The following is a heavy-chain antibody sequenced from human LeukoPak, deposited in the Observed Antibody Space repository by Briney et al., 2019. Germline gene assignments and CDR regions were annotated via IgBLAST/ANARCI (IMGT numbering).Heavy chain of an antibody. Sequence: QPGGSLRLSCAASGFTFSSYEMNWVRQAPGKGLEWVSYISSSGSTIYYADSVKGRLTISRDNAKNSLYLQMNSLRAEDTAVYYCARTPGIAAAEPPEYYFDYWGQGTLVTVS. CDR1: GFTFSSYE. D-gene: IGHD6-13*01. J-gene: IGHJ4*02. CDR2: ISSSGSTI. CDR3: ARTPGIAAAEPPEYYFDY. V-gene: IGHV3-48*03.